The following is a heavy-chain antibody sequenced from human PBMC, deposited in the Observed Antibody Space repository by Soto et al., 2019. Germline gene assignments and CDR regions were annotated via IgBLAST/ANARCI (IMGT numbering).Heavy chain of an antibody. CDR3: ARVAVAARARWYNWFDP. Sequence: QEQLVQSGAEVKKPGASVKVSCKTSGYTFTDYDINWVRQATGQGLEWIGWMNPNSGETGYAQKSQGSATLNRSAALSTAYLELSSLGAENSAVYYCARVAVAARARWYNWFDPWGQGTLVTVSS. CDR1: GYTFTDYD. D-gene: IGHD2-15*01. J-gene: IGHJ5*02. V-gene: IGHV1-8*01. CDR2: MNPNSGET.